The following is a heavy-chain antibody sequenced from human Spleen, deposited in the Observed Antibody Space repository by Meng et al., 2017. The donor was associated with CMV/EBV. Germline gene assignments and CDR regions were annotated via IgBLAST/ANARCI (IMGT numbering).Heavy chain of an antibody. J-gene: IGHJ3*02. CDR3: ARDILEHNAYDM. Sequence: VAGGSVSSRLYYWTWLRQPPGKGLEWIGYISYIGITNYNASLKSRVTISVDTSKNQFSLKLSSVTAADSAVYYCARDILEHNAYDMWGQGTMVTVSS. D-gene: IGHD1/OR15-1a*01. CDR2: ISYIGIT. V-gene: IGHV4-61*01. CDR1: GGSVSSRLYY.